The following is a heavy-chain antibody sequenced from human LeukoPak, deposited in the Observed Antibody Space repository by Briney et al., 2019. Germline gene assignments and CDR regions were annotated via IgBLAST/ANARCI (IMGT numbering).Heavy chain of an antibody. D-gene: IGHD2-8*01. CDR2: INPSGGST. CDR3: ARGRMVYANSFDY. Sequence: ASVKVSCKASGYTFTSYYMHWVRQAPGQGLEWMGIINPSGGSTSYAQKFQGRVTMTRDMSISTAYMELSRLRSDDTAVYYCARGRMVYANSFDYWGQGTLVTVSS. J-gene: IGHJ4*02. CDR1: GYTFTSYY. V-gene: IGHV1-46*01.